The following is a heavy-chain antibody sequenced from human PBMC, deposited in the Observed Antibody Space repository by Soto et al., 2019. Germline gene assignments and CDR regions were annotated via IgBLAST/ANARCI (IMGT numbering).Heavy chain of an antibody. CDR2: ISSSSSYI. CDR3: ARVGYCSSTSCYQVGYYYYYMDV. Sequence: EVQLVESGGGLVQPGGSLRLSCAASGFTFSSYSMNWVRQAPGKGLEWVSSISSSSSYIYYADSVKGRLTISTDNAENSLYLQMNSLRAEDTALYYCARVGYCSSTSCYQVGYYYYYMDVWGKGTTVTVSS. J-gene: IGHJ6*03. CDR1: GFTFSSYS. D-gene: IGHD2-2*01. V-gene: IGHV3-21*01.